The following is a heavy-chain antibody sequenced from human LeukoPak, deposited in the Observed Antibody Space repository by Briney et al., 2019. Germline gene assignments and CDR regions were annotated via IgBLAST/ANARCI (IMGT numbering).Heavy chain of an antibody. V-gene: IGHV1-3*01. Sequence: ASVKVSRKASGYTFTNYGIHWVRQAPGQRLEWMGRINAGDGSTKFSQKFQGRVTITRDTSSSTAYMELSSLRSEDTAVFYCARDGASSSWYGFDYWGQGTLVTVSS. D-gene: IGHD6-13*01. J-gene: IGHJ4*02. CDR2: INAGDGST. CDR1: GYTFTNYG. CDR3: ARDGASSSWYGFDY.